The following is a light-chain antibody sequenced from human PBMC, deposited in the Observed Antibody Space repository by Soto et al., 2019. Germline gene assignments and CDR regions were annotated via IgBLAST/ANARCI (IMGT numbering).Light chain of an antibody. CDR3: QQRSNWPLT. J-gene: IGKJ4*01. CDR1: QSVSSY. CDR2: DAS. V-gene: IGKV3-11*01. Sequence: EVVLTQSPGTLSLSPGDRAPLSCRASQSVSSYLAWYQQKPGQAPRLLIHDASNRATGIPARFSGSGSSTDFTLTISSLEPEDFAVYFCQQRSNWPLTFGGGTKVDIK.